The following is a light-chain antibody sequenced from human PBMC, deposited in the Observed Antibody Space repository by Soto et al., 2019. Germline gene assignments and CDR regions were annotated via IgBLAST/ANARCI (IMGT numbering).Light chain of an antibody. Sequence: EIVLTQSPGTLSLSPGERASLSCRASQSVSNNYLAWYQQKPGQAPRLLIYGASNRATGIPDRFSGSGSGTDFTLTVSRLEPEDFAVYYCQQYVVSPGTFGQGTKVDIK. V-gene: IGKV3-20*01. CDR2: GAS. J-gene: IGKJ1*01. CDR3: QQYVVSPGT. CDR1: QSVSNNY.